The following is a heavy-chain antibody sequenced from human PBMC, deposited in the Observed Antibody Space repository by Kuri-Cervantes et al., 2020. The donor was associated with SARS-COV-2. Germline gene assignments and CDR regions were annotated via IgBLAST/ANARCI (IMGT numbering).Heavy chain of an antibody. Sequence: ESLKISCAVSGGSISSSNWWSWVRQPPGKGLEWIGSIYYSGTTYYNPSLKSRVTISVDTSKNQFSLKLSSVTAADTAVYYCATQSRGNYWGQGTLVTVSS. V-gene: IGHV4-39*01. CDR2: IYYSGTT. J-gene: IGHJ4*02. CDR1: GGSISSSNW. CDR3: ATQSRGNY. D-gene: IGHD3-16*01.